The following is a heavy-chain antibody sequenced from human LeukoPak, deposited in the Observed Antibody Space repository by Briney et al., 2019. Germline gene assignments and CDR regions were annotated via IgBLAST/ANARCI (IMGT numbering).Heavy chain of an antibody. CDR2: ISGSSSSI. Sequence: GGSLRLSCAASGFTFSYYRMNWVPQAPGKGLEWFSYISGSSSSIFYADSVKGRFIISRDNAKNSLFLQMNSLRHEDTAVYYCARDRRDNYDILTGIHYWGQGTLVTVSS. CDR1: GFTFSYYR. J-gene: IGHJ4*02. CDR3: ARDRRDNYDILTGIHY. V-gene: IGHV3-48*02. D-gene: IGHD3-9*01.